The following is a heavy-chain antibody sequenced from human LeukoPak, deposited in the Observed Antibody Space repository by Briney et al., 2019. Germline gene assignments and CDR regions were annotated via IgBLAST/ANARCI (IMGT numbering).Heavy chain of an antibody. J-gene: IGHJ4*02. CDR2: ISGSGGST. CDR1: GFTFSSYA. CDR3: ARATSISSSWNY. Sequence: GGSLRLSCAASGFTFSSYAMSWVRQAPGKGLEWVSAISGSGGSTYYADSVEGRFTISRDNSKNTLYLQMNSLRAEDTAVYYCARATSISSSWNYWGQGTLVTVSS. V-gene: IGHV3-23*01. D-gene: IGHD6-13*01.